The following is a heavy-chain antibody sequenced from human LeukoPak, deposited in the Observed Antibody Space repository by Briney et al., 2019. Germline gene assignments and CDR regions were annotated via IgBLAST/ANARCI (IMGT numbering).Heavy chain of an antibody. CDR3: ARNFYDETGNY. CDR1: GYSIRNGFY. D-gene: IGHD2/OR15-2a*01. J-gene: IGHJ4*02. Sequence: PSETLSLTCTVSGYSIRNGFYWGWIRQPPGKGLEWIGSIYHSGSTNYNSSLESRVTISVDTSKNQFSLKLTSVTAADTAVYYCARNFYDETGNYWGQGTLVTVSS. CDR2: IYHSGST. V-gene: IGHV4-38-2*02.